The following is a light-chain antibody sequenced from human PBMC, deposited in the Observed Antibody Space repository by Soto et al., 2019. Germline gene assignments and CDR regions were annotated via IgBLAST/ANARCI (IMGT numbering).Light chain of an antibody. CDR1: SSDVGSYNL. V-gene: IGLV2-23*02. CDR2: EVS. CDR3: CSYAGNSTSFYV. Sequence: QSVLTQPASVSGYPGQSITISCTGTSSDVGSYNLVSWYQQHPGKAPKLMIYEVSKRPSGVSNRFSGSKSGNTASLTISGLQAEDDAVYYCCSYAGNSTSFYVFGTGTKVTVL. J-gene: IGLJ1*01.